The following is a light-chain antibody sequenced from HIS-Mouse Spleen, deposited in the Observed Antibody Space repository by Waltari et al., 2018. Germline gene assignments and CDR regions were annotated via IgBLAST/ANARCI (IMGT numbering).Light chain of an antibody. CDR2: AAS. CDR3: QQANSFPPT. J-gene: IGKJ3*01. V-gene: IGKV1-12*01. Sequence: DIQMTQSPSSVSASVGDRVTITCRASQGISSWLAWYQQKPGKAPKLLIYAASSFQSGAPSRFSRSGFWTEFTLTISSLQAEDFSTYYCQQANSFPPTFGPGNKVDIK. CDR1: QGISSW.